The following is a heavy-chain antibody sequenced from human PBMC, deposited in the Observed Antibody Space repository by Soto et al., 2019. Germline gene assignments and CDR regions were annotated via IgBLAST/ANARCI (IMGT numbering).Heavy chain of an antibody. CDR1: GGSISSGDYY. CDR3: ARVGGFGATTIDY. V-gene: IGHV4-30-4*01. Sequence: QVQLQESGPGLVKPSQTLSLTCTVSGGSISSGDYYWSWIRQPPGKGLEWIGYIYYSGSTYYNPSLKSRVTQSVDTSKNQFSLKLSSVTAADTAVYYCARVGGFGATTIDYWGQGTLVTVSS. CDR2: IYYSGST. D-gene: IGHD3-10*01. J-gene: IGHJ4*02.